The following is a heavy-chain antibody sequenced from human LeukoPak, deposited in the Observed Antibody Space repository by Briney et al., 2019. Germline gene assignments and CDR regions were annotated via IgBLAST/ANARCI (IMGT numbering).Heavy chain of an antibody. CDR2: INSDGSST. CDR3: ARERSSSGYPDDY. V-gene: IGHV3-74*01. CDR1: GLTFSSYW. Sequence: GGSLRLSCAASGLTFSSYWMHWVRQAPGKGLVWVSRINSDGSSTSYADSVKGRFTISRDNAKNTLYLQMNSLRAEGTAVYYCARERSSSGYPDDYWGRGTLVTVSS. D-gene: IGHD3-22*01. J-gene: IGHJ4*02.